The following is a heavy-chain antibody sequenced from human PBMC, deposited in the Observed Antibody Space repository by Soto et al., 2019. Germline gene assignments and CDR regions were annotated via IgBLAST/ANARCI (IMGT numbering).Heavy chain of an antibody. Sequence: QVQLQESGPGLVKPSQTLSLTCTVSGASISSGLYYWNWIRHIPGKGLEWIGCIHYSGITYHTPSLQSRLIISVDTSDNQCSLKLTSVTAADTAVYYCARGPDHAKAGYWGQGILVTVSS. CDR3: ARGPDHAKAGY. CDR1: GASISSGLYY. V-gene: IGHV4-31*03. CDR2: IHYSGIT. D-gene: IGHD6-19*01. J-gene: IGHJ4*02.